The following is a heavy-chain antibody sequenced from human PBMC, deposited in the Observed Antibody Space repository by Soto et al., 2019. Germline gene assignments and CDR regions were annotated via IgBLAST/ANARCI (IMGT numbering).Heavy chain of an antibody. V-gene: IGHV3-7*01. CDR3: AREETAWPLAYGLDV. CDR2: IKQDGSEK. CDR1: GFXFSSYW. Sequence: LRLSCAASGFXFSSYWMSWVRQSPGKGLEWVANIKQDGSEKYYVGSVKGRFTISRDNAKKSLYLQMNSLRDEDTAVYYCAREETAWPLAYGLDVWGQGTTGTVSS. D-gene: IGHD2-21*02. J-gene: IGHJ6*02.